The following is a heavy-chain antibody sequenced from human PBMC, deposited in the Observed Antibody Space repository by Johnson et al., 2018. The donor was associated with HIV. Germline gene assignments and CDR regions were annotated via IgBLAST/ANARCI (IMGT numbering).Heavy chain of an antibody. CDR1: GFTFDDYA. Sequence: VQLVESGGGLVQPGRSLRLSCAASGFTFDDYAMHWVRQAPGKGLEWLAVISYDGSNKDYADSVKGRFTISRDNSKNTMFHQMNSLVPEDTAVYYCAKGRAQHLDGGAFAIWGQGTMVTVSS. CDR3: AKGRAQHLDGGAFAI. CDR2: ISYDGSNK. V-gene: IGHV3-30*18. D-gene: IGHD6-13*01. J-gene: IGHJ3*02.